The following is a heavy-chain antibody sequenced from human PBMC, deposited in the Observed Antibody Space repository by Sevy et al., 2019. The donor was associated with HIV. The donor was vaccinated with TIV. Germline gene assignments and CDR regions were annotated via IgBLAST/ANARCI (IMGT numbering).Heavy chain of an antibody. CDR1: GYTFTSYA. CDR2: INTNTGNP. D-gene: IGHD3-10*01. CDR3: ARGMVRGVIITLLDWFDP. Sequence: ASVKVSCKASGYTFTSYAMNWVRQAPGQGLEWMGWINTNTGNPTYAQGFTGRFVFSLDTSVGTAYLQFSSLKAEDTAVYYCARGMVRGVIITLLDWFDPWGQGTLVTVSS. V-gene: IGHV7-4-1*02. J-gene: IGHJ5*02.